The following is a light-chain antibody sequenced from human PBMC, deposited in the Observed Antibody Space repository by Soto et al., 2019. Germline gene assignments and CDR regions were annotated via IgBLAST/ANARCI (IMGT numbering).Light chain of an antibody. CDR2: GAS. V-gene: IGKV3-20*01. Sequence: EIVLTQSPGTLSLSPGEGATLSCRASQSVTSNYLAWYQRKPGQAPRLLIYGASNRATGIPDRFSGSGSGTDFTLTISRLEPEDFAVYYCHQYGYSPPTFGLGTKVDIK. J-gene: IGKJ1*01. CDR1: QSVTSNY. CDR3: HQYGYSPPT.